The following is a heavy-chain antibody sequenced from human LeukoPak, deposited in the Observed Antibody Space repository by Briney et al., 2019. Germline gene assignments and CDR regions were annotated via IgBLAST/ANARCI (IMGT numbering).Heavy chain of an antibody. D-gene: IGHD5-18*01. CDR3: ARGGGYSYGTFDY. CDR1: GGSISSGDYY. Sequence: PSETLSLTCTVSGGSISSGDYYWSWIRQPPGKGLEWIVYIYYSGSTYYNPSLKSRVTISVDTSKTQFSLKLSSVTAADTAVYYCARGGGYSYGTFDYWGQGTLVTVSS. CDR2: IYYSGST. J-gene: IGHJ4*02. V-gene: IGHV4-30-4*01.